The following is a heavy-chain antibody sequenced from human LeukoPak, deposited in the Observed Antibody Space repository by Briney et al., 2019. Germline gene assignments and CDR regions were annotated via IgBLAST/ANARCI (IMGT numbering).Heavy chain of an antibody. V-gene: IGHV3-23*01. CDR2: INPSGGSA. D-gene: IGHD3-9*01. CDR1: GFTFSSYV. Sequence: GGSLRLSCAASGFTFSSYVMSWVRQVPGKGLEWVSAINPSGGSADYADSVKGRFTIFRDNSKNMVHLQMNSLRAEDTAVYYCARSVIQLRYFDYWGPGTLVTVSS. J-gene: IGHJ4*02. CDR3: ARSVIQLRYFDY.